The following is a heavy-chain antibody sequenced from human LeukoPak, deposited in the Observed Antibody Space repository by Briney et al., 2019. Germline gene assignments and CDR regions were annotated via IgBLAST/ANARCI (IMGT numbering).Heavy chain of an antibody. J-gene: IGHJ4*02. D-gene: IGHD1-26*01. CDR3: AKDGSLYGHGGCDN. CDR1: AFTFSRSG. Sequence: PGGSLRLSCAASAFTFSRSGMHWVRQAPGKGLDWVAVISYDGANEYYADSVKGRFAISRDNSKNTLYLQMNSLRAEDTAMYYCAKDGSLYGHGGCDNWGQGTLVTVSS. CDR2: ISYDGANE. V-gene: IGHV3-30*18.